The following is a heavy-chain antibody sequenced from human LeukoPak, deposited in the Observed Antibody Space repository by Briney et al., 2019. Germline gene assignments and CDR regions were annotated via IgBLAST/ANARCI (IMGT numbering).Heavy chain of an antibody. J-gene: IGHJ4*02. D-gene: IGHD3-10*01. CDR2: IYYSGST. CDR1: GGSVSSGSYY. Sequence: PSGTLSLTCTVSGGSVSSGSYYWSWIRQPPGEGLEWIGYIYYSGSTNYNPSLKSRVTISVDTSKNQFSLKLSSVTAADTAVYYCARMYYYGSGSYYTLIDYWGQGTLVTISS. V-gene: IGHV4-61*01. CDR3: ARMYYYGSGSYYTLIDY.